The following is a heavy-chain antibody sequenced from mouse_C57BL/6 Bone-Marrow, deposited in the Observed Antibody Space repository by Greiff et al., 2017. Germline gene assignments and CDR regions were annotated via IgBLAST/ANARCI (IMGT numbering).Heavy chain of an antibody. V-gene: IGHV5-4*01. CDR3: ASLYYDYLWYFDV. CDR1: GFTFSSYA. CDR2: ISDGGSYT. D-gene: IGHD2-4*01. J-gene: IGHJ1*03. Sequence: EVQVLESGGGLVKPGGSLKLSCAASGFTFSSYAMSWVRQTPEKRLEWVATISDGGSYTYYPDNVKGRFTISRDNAKNNLYLQMSHLKSEDTAMYYCASLYYDYLWYFDVWGTGTTVTVSS.